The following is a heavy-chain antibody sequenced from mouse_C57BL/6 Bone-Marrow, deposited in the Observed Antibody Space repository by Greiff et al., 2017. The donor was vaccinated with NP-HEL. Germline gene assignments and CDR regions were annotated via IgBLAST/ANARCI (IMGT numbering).Heavy chain of an antibody. J-gene: IGHJ3*01. D-gene: IGHD2-2*01. CDR2: IYPGNSDT. V-gene: IGHV1-5*01. Sequence: EVQLQQSGTVLARPGASVKMSCKTSGYTFTSYWMHWVKQRPGQGLEWIGAIYPGNSDTSYNQKFKGKAKLTAVTSASTAYMELSSLTNEDSAVYYCTRDWGYGYDEAWFAYWGQGTLVTVSA. CDR3: TRDWGYGYDEAWFAY. CDR1: GYTFTSYW.